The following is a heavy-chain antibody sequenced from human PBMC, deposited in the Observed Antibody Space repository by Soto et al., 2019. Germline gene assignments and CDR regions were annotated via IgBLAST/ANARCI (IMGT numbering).Heavy chain of an antibody. CDR2: IYYSGST. J-gene: IGHJ4*02. D-gene: IGHD2-15*01. V-gene: IGHV4-30-4*01. CDR1: GGSISSGDYY. Sequence: SLTCTVSGGSISSGDYYWSWIRQPPGKGLEWIGYIYYSGSTYYNPSLKSRVTISVDTSKNQFSLKLSSVTAADTAVYYCARERRYCSGGSCPLPSYWGQGTLVTVSS. CDR3: ARERRYCSGGSCPLPSY.